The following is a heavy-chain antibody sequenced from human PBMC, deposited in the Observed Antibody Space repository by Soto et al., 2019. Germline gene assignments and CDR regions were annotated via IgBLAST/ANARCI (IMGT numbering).Heavy chain of an antibody. V-gene: IGHV4-30-2*01. CDR3: ARASHWPTVTTLGLDWYFDL. CDR2: IYHSGST. D-gene: IGHD4-17*01. J-gene: IGHJ2*01. CDR1: GGSISSGGYS. Sequence: QLQLQESGSGLVKPSQTLSLTCAVSGGSISSGGYSWSWIRQPPGKGLEWIGYIYHSGSTYCNPSRQSRATTSVDRSKNQFSLKLSSVTAADTAVYYCARASHWPTVTTLGLDWYFDLWGRGTLVTVSS.